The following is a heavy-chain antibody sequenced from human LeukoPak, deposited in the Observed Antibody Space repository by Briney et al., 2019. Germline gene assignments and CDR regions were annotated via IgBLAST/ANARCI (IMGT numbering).Heavy chain of an antibody. Sequence: KPSETPSLTPTVPGASLRSSYWGWLRPPPRKGMEWNGYIYYTGSTNSNPSLKSRVTVSVDTSKNQFSLKLNSMTAADTAVYYCARLDRSGYEMGGTWFDPWGQGTLVTVSS. CDR3: ARLDRSGYEMGGTWFDP. CDR2: IYYTGST. D-gene: IGHD3-22*01. CDR1: GASLRSSY. V-gene: IGHV4-59*08. J-gene: IGHJ5*02.